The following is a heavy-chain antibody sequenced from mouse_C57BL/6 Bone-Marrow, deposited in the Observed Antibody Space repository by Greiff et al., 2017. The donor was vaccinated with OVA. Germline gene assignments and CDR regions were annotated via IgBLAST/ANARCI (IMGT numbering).Heavy chain of an antibody. CDR3: AREGGYYGSSVAY. D-gene: IGHD1-1*01. CDR2: IDPSDSYT. J-gene: IGHJ3*01. V-gene: IGHV1-69*01. Sequence: QVQLQQPGAELVMPGASVKLSCKASGYTFTSYWMHWVKQRPGQGLEWIGEIDPSDSYTNYNQKFKGQSTLTVDKSSSTAYMQLSSLTSEDSAVYYCAREGGYYGSSVAYWGQGTLVTVSA. CDR1: GYTFTSYW.